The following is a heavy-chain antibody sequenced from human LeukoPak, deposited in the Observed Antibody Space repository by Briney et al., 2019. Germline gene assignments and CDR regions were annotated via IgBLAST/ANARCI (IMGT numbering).Heavy chain of an antibody. J-gene: IGHJ4*02. CDR2: IRPDANDG. CDR1: GFTFSHYW. Sequence: GGSLRLSCAASGFTFSHYWMTWVRQAPGKGLEGVAIIRPDANDGPYVDSVKGRFTISRDNAKNSLYLQVHSLRAEDTAVYFCARADWGSIDYWGQGALVTVSS. D-gene: IGHD7-27*01. V-gene: IGHV3-7*01. CDR3: ARADWGSIDY.